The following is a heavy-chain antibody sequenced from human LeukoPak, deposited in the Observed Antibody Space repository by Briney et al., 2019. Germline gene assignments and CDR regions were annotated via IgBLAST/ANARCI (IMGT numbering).Heavy chain of an antibody. CDR1: GFTFSSYS. Sequence: GGFLRLSCAASGFTFSSYSMNWVRQAPGKGLEWVSYISSSSSTIYYADSVKGRFTISRDNAKNSLYLQMNSLRAEDTAVYYCARVGDSSGWQYYLDYWGQGTLVTVSS. V-gene: IGHV3-48*01. CDR2: ISSSSSTI. CDR3: ARVGDSSGWQYYLDY. J-gene: IGHJ4*02. D-gene: IGHD6-19*01.